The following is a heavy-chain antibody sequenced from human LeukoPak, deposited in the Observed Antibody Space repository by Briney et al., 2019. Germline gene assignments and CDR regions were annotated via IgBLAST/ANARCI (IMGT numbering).Heavy chain of an antibody. CDR3: ARLSSWFYYFDY. V-gene: IGHV4-34*01. CDR2: INHSGST. Sequence: SETLSLTCAVYGGSFSGYYWSWIRQPPGKGLEWIGEINHSGSTNYNPSLKSRVTISVDTSKNQFSLKLSSVTAADTAVYYCARLSSWFYYFDYWGQGTLVTVSS. J-gene: IGHJ4*02. D-gene: IGHD6-13*01. CDR1: GGSFSGYY.